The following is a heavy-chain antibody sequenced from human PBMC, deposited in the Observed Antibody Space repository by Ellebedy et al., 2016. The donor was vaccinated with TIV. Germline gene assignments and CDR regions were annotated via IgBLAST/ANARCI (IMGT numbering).Heavy chain of an antibody. Sequence: MPSETLSLTCTVSGGSISSYYWSWIRQPPGKGLEWIGYIYYSGSTNYNPSLKSRVTISMDSSKNQFSLKLNSVTAADTAVYYGARALIAVANPYWFDPWGLGTLVTVSS. CDR1: GGSISSYY. CDR2: IYYSGST. D-gene: IGHD6-19*01. J-gene: IGHJ5*02. V-gene: IGHV4-59*01. CDR3: ARALIAVANPYWFDP.